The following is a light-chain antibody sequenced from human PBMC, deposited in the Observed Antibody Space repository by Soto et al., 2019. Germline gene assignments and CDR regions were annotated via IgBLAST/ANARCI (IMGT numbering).Light chain of an antibody. CDR1: QSVSSN. CDR2: GAS. CDR3: QQYNNWPRT. Sequence: EIVMTQSPATLSVSPGVRATLSCRVSQSVSSNLAWYQQKPGQAPRLLIYGASTRATGIPARFSGSGSGTEFTLTISSLQSEDFAVYYCQQYNNWPRTFGQGTKVEIK. V-gene: IGKV3-15*01. J-gene: IGKJ1*01.